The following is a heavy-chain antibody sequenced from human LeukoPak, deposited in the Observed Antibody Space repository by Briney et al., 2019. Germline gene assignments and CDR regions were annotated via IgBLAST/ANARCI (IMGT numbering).Heavy chain of an antibody. CDR3: ARETYYYGSGSFSYYYGMDV. CDR2: ISAYNGNT. V-gene: IGHV1-18*01. J-gene: IGHJ6*02. CDR1: GYTFTSYG. D-gene: IGHD3-10*01. Sequence: ASVKVSCKASGYTFTSYGISWVRQAPGQGLEWMGWISAYNGNTNYAQKLQGRVTMTTDTSTSTAYMELRSLRSDDTAVYYCARETYYYGSGSFSYYYGMDVWGQGTTVTVSS.